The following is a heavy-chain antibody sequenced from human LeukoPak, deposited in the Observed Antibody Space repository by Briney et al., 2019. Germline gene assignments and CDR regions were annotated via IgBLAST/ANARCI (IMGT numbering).Heavy chain of an antibody. V-gene: IGHV3-21*01. J-gene: IGHJ3*01. CDR2: ISSGGSYI. CDR1: GFTFSSYS. Sequence: GGSLRLSCAASGFTFSSYSMNWVRQTPGKGLEWVSPISSGGSYIYYADSVKGRFTISRDNAKNSLYLQMNDLRAEDTAVYYCAKDLTGTYGFDFWGQGTMVTVSS. D-gene: IGHD7-27*01. CDR3: AKDLTGTYGFDF.